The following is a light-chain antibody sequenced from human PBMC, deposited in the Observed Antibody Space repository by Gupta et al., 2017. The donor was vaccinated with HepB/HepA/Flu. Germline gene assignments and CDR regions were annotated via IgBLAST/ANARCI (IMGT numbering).Light chain of an antibody. V-gene: IGLV2-14*03. J-gene: IGLJ2*01. CDR2: DVT. Sequence: QSALTQPASVSGSLGQPITISCTGTSSDVGAYDAVSWYQQYPGKAPKLLIYDVTSRPSGVSNRFSGSKSGNTASLTISGLQAEDETDYYCSSFSRTSTLVVFGGGTKLTVL. CDR3: SSFSRTSTLVV. CDR1: SSDVGAYDA.